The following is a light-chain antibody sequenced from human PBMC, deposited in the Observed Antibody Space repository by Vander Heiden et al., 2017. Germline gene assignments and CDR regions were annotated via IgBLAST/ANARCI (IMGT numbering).Light chain of an antibody. V-gene: IGLV1-51*01. CDR2: ENN. CDR1: SSNIGDNY. J-gene: IGLJ1*01. Sequence: QSVLTQPPSVSAPPGQKVTISCSGSSSNIGDNYVSWLQQLPGTAPKVLIFENNRRPSVIPDRFSGSKSGTSATLGITGLQTGDEADYYCGTWDSSLSSGVFGSGTKVTVL. CDR3: GTWDSSLSSGV.